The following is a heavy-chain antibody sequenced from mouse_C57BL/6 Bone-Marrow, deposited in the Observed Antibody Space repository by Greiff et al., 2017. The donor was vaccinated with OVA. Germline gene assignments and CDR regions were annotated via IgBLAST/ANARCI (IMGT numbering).Heavy chain of an antibody. Sequence: EVQLQQSGGGLVQPKGSLKLSCAASGFSFNTYAMNWVRQAPGKGLEWVARIRSKSNNYATYYADSVKDRFTISRDDSESMLYLQMNNLKTEATAMYDCVIQGGSGYPSYAMDYWGQGTAVTVSS. CDR3: VIQGGSGYPSYAMDY. D-gene: IGHD3-2*02. V-gene: IGHV10-1*01. CDR2: IRSKSNNYAT. CDR1: GFSFNTYA. J-gene: IGHJ4*01.